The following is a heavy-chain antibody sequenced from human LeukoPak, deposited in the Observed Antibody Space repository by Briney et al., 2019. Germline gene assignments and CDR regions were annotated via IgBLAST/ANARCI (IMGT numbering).Heavy chain of an antibody. V-gene: IGHV3-23*01. CDR2: ISGSGGST. J-gene: IGHJ4*02. Sequence: PGGSVRLSCAASGFTFSSYAMSWVGQAPGKGLEWVSTISGSGGSTYHAESVRGRFTISRDNSKNTLYLQMNSLRAEDTAVYYCAKDPQSPYYYDSSGFDYWGQATVDTVSS. CDR1: GFTFSSYA. CDR3: AKDPQSPYYYDSSGFDY. D-gene: IGHD3-22*01.